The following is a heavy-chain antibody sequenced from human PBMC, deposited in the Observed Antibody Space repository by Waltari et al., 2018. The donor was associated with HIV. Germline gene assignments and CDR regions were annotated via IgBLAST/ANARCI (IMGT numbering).Heavy chain of an antibody. V-gene: IGHV3-74*01. CDR2: INSDGSNT. Sequence: VQLVESGGGLVQPGGSLRLACAASGFTLRRYWMHWVRQAPGKGLVWVSRINSDGSNTDYADSVSGRITISRDNAKNTLYLEMNSLRAEDTAVYYCARGLSLGDRYRIDYFHYWGQGALVTVSS. J-gene: IGHJ4*02. D-gene: IGHD4-17*01. CDR3: ARGLSLGDRYRIDYFHY. CDR1: GFTLRRYW.